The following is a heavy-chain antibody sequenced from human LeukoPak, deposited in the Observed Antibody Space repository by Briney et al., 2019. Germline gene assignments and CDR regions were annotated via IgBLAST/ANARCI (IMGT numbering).Heavy chain of an antibody. D-gene: IGHD2-15*01. CDR1: GFTFSSYA. J-gene: IGHJ4*02. Sequence: PGGSLRLSCAASGFTFSSYAMSWVRQAPGKGLEWVSGISGSGAGTYYADSVKGRFTISRDNSKNTLFPQMNSLRTEDMAVYYCTKGTDVVVLVADYNCWGQGTLVTVSS. CDR2: ISGSGAGT. CDR3: TKGTDVVVLVADYNC. V-gene: IGHV3-23*01.